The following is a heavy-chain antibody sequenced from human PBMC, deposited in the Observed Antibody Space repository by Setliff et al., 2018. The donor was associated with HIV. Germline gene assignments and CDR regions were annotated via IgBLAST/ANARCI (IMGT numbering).Heavy chain of an antibody. D-gene: IGHD3-22*01. CDR1: GFSFSNYN. V-gene: IGHV3-21*01. CDR2: ISRDSRYI. J-gene: IGHJ4*02. Sequence: GGSLRLSCAVSGFSFSNYNMNWVRQAPGKGLEWISSISRDSRYICYADSVKGRFTISRDNAKNSLSLQMSSLRAEDTAVYYCAIHFDTSGHYSPIDSWGQGTLVTVSS. CDR3: AIHFDTSGHYSPIDS.